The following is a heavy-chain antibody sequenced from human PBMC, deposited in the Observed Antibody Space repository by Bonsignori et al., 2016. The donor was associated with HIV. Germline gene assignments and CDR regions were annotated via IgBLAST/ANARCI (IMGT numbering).Heavy chain of an antibody. Sequence: WIRQPPGKGLEWIGYIYYSGSTNYNPSLKSRVTISVDTSKNQFSLKLSSVTAADTAVYYCASSVLNWGMGNYYYMDVWGKGTTVTVSS. J-gene: IGHJ6*03. V-gene: IGHV4-59*01. CDR2: IYYSGST. CDR3: ASSVLNWGMGNYYYMDV. D-gene: IGHD7-27*01.